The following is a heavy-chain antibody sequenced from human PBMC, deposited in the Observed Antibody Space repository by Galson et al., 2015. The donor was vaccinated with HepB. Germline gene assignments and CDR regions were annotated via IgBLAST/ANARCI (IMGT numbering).Heavy chain of an antibody. Sequence: SVKVSCKASGYTFTSYYMHWVRQAPGQGLEWMGIINPSGGSTSYAQKFQGRVTMTRGTSTSTVYMELSSLRSEDTAVYYCAREIPSCSGGSGYHGGDAFDIWGQGTMLTVSS. V-gene: IGHV1-46*01. D-gene: IGHD2-15*01. J-gene: IGHJ3*02. CDR1: GYTFTSYY. CDR3: AREIPSCSGGSGYHGGDAFDI. CDR2: INPSGGST.